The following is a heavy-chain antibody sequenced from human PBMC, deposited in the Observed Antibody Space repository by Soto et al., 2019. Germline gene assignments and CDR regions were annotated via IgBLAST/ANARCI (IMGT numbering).Heavy chain of an antibody. J-gene: IGHJ4*02. CDR1: GYTFTGYY. V-gene: IGHV1-2*02. CDR2: INPNSGGT. Sequence: ASVKVSCKASGYTFTGYYIHWLRQAPGQGLEWMGWINPNSGGTNYAQNFQGRVTMNRETSISTAYRELSRLRSXETAVYYCARGKRIPVGIVVPGPRYYLDYWSQGTFVTVSS. D-gene: IGHD6-19*01. CDR3: ARGKRIPVGIVVPGPRYYLDY.